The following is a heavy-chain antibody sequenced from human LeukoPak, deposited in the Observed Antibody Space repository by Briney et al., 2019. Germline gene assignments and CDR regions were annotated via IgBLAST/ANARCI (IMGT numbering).Heavy chain of an antibody. J-gene: IGHJ6*02. Sequence: SSETLSLTCAVYGVSFSGYYWSWIRQPPGKGLEWIGYIYYSGSTYYNPSLKSRVTISVDTSKNQFSLKLSSVTAADTAVYYCARDTPGYYDSSGYYYRGMDVWGQGTTVTVSS. CDR2: IYYSGST. CDR3: ARDTPGYYDSSGYYYRGMDV. CDR1: GVSFSGYY. V-gene: IGHV4-30-4*08. D-gene: IGHD3-22*01.